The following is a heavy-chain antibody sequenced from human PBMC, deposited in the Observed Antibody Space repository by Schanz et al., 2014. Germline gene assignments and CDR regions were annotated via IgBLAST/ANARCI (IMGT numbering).Heavy chain of an antibody. D-gene: IGHD2-2*01. J-gene: IGHJ4*02. CDR1: GFTFSDYY. V-gene: IGHV3-11*01. Sequence: QVQLVDSGGGLVKPGGSLRLSCAASGFTFSDYYMTWIRQAPGKGLEWVSDISDSGDSTHYADSVKGRFTISRDNAKISLFLQMNSLSAGDTAVYYCAKVAPAATYLDAWGLGTLVTVSS. CDR3: AKVAPAATYLDA. CDR2: ISDSGDST.